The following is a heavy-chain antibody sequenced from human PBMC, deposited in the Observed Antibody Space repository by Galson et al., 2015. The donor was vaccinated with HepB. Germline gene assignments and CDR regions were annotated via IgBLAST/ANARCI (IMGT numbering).Heavy chain of an antibody. V-gene: IGHV3-30*18. Sequence: SLRLSCAASGFTFSSYGMHWVRQAPGKGLEWVAVISYDGSNKYYADSVKGRFTISRDNSKNTLYLQMNSLRAEDTAVYYCAKDSIAGWETGYSSSWYVSYFDYWGQGTPVTVSS. CDR2: ISYDGSNK. J-gene: IGHJ4*02. CDR3: AKDSIAGWETGYSSSWYVSYFDY. D-gene: IGHD6-13*01. CDR1: GFTFSSYG.